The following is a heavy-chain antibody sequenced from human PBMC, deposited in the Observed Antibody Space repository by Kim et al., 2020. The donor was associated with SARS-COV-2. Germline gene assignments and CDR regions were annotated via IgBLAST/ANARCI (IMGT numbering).Heavy chain of an antibody. CDR2: IYYSGST. D-gene: IGHD2-2*01. CDR1: GGSISSGDYY. V-gene: IGHV4-30-4*01. CDR3: ARGAVPAANARFDP. Sequence: SETLSLTCTVSGGSISSGDYYWSWIRQPPGKGLEWIGYIYYSGSTYYNPSLKSRVTISVDTSKNQFSLKLSSVTAADTAVYYCARGAVPAANARFDPWGQGTLVTVSS. J-gene: IGHJ5*02.